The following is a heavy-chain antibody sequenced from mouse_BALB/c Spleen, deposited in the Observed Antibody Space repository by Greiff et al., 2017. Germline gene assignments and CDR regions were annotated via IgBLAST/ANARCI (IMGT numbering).Heavy chain of an antibody. CDR1: GYTFTSYV. Sequence: VQLQQSGPELVKPGASVKMSCKASGYTFTSYVMHWVKQKPGQGLEWIGYINPYNDGTKYNEKFKGKATLTSDKSSSTAYMELSSLTSEDSAVYYCARSEVYYGKVYAMDYWGQGTSVTVSS. J-gene: IGHJ4*01. CDR2: INPYNDGT. CDR3: ARSEVYYGKVYAMDY. V-gene: IGHV1-14*01. D-gene: IGHD2-1*01.